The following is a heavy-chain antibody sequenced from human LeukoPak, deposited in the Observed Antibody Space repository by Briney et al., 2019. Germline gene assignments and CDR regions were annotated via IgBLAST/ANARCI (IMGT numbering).Heavy chain of an antibody. J-gene: IGHJ4*02. CDR1: GGSISSSSYY. D-gene: IGHD1-26*01. CDR2: IYYSGST. Sequence: PSETLSLTCTVSGGSISSSSYYWGWIRQPPGKGLEWIGSIYYSGSTYYNPSLKSRVTISVDTSKNQFSLKLSSVTAADTAVYYCARHAWEQKGVDYWGQGTLVTVSS. CDR3: ARHAWEQKGVDY. V-gene: IGHV4-39*01.